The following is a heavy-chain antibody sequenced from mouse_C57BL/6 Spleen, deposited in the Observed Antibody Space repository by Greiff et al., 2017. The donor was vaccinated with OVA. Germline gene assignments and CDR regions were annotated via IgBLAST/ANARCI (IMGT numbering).Heavy chain of an antibody. J-gene: IGHJ2*01. CDR2: ISYDGSN. Sequence: EVQLQESGPGLVKPSQSLSLTCSVTGYSITSGYYWNWIRQFPGNKLEWMGYISYDGSNNYNPSLKNRISITRDTSKNQFFLKLNSVTTEDTATYYCARADYYDYEYYYDYWGQGTTLTVSS. D-gene: IGHD2-4*01. CDR3: ARADYYDYEYYYDY. CDR1: GYSITSGYY. V-gene: IGHV3-6*01.